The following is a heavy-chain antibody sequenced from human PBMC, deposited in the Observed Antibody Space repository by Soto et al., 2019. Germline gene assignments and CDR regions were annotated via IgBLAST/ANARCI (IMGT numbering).Heavy chain of an antibody. CDR3: ARGVTAGVDY. D-gene: IGHD1-26*01. V-gene: IGHV1-8*01. CDR2: MQPSSGRT. Sequence: ASVKVSCKASGYSFTSLDINWVRQTTGQGLEWMGRMQPSSGRTGYAQKFQGRATMTRDTSINTAYMELSSLTSDDTAFYYCARGVTAGVDYWGQGTLVTVSS. CDR1: GYSFTSLD. J-gene: IGHJ4*02.